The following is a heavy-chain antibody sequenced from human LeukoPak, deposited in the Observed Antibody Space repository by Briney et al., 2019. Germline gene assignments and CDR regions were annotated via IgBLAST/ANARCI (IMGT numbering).Heavy chain of an antibody. CDR2: ISSSSSYI. CDR3: AREPSSGYYYYFDY. CDR1: GFTVSSNY. Sequence: GGSLRLSCAASGFTVSSNYMNWVRQAPGKGLEWVSSISSSSSYIYYADSVKGRFTISRDNAKNSLYLQMNSLRAEDTAVYYCAREPSSGYYYYFDYWGQGTLVTVSS. V-gene: IGHV3-21*01. D-gene: IGHD3-22*01. J-gene: IGHJ4*02.